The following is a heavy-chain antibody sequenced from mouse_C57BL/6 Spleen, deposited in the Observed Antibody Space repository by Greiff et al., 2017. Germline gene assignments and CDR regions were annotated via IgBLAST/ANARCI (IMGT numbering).Heavy chain of an antibody. CDR1: GYTFTSYW. Sequence: QVQLQQPGAELVKPGASVKLSCKASGYTFTSYWMHWVKQRPGQGLEWIGMIHPNSGSTNYNEKFKSKATLTVDKSSSTAYMQLSSLTSEDSAVYYCARREITTVVATDAMDYWGQGTSVTVSS. V-gene: IGHV1-64*01. CDR3: ARREITTVVATDAMDY. CDR2: IHPNSGST. D-gene: IGHD1-1*01. J-gene: IGHJ4*01.